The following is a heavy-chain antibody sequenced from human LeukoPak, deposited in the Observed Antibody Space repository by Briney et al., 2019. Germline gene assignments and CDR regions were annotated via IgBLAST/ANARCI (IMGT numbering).Heavy chain of an antibody. Sequence: SQTLSLTCAISGDSVSSNSAAWNSVRQSPSRGLEWLGRTYYRSKWFNDYAVSVKSRIILNADTSKNQFSLQLNSVTPEDTAVYYCARKSGGPFDYWGQGTLVTVSS. CDR1: GDSVSSNSAA. CDR3: ARKSGGPFDY. J-gene: IGHJ4*02. V-gene: IGHV6-1*01. CDR2: TYYRSKWFN. D-gene: IGHD3-16*01.